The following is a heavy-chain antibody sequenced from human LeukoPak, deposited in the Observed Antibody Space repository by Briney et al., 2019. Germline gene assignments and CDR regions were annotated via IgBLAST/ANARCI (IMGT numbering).Heavy chain of an antibody. J-gene: IGHJ4*02. CDR3: ARAAPYYDSSGYYSLGY. Sequence: GGSLRLSCAASGFTFSSYGMYWVRQAPGKGLEWVAVIWYDGSNKYYADSVKGRFTISRDNSKNTLYLQMNSLRAEDTAVYYCARAAPYYDSSGYYSLGYWGQGTLVTVSS. V-gene: IGHV3-33*01. CDR1: GFTFSSYG. D-gene: IGHD3-22*01. CDR2: IWYDGSNK.